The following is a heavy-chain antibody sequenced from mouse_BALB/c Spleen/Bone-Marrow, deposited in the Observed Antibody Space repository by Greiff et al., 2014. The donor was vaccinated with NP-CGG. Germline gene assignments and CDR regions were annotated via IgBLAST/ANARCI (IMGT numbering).Heavy chain of an antibody. Sequence: QVQLQQSGAELVKPGASVKLSCKASGYTFTSYWMHWVKQRPGQGLEWIGEINPSNGRTNYNEKFKGKATLTVDKSSSTAYMQLSSPTSEDSAVYYCAIGLLGDYWGQGTPVTVSS. J-gene: IGHJ4*01. D-gene: IGHD2-10*01. CDR3: AIGLLGDY. CDR1: GYTFTSYW. V-gene: IGHV1S81*02. CDR2: INPSNGRT.